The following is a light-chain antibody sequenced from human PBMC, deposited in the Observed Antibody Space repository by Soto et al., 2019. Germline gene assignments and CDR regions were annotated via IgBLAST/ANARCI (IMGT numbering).Light chain of an antibody. CDR3: QQRTNWPPST. CDR2: DAS. CDR1: QSVRTY. J-gene: IGKJ5*01. Sequence: PGERATLSCRASQSVRTYLAWYQQKPGQAPRLLIHDASSRATGIPARFSGSGSGTDFTLTISSLEPEDFAVYYCQQRTNWPPSTFGQGTRLEI. V-gene: IGKV3-11*01.